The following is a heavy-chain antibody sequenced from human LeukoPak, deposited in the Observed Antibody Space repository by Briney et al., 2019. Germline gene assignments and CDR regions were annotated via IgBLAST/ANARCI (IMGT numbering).Heavy chain of an antibody. J-gene: IGHJ3*02. CDR1: GFTFSSYG. D-gene: IGHD3-9*01. CDR2: ISGSGGST. CDR3: AKDLTKTYYDILTGYTPDAFDI. V-gene: IGHV3-23*01. Sequence: GGSLRLSCAASGFTFSSYGMSWVRQAPGKGLEWVSAISGSGGSTYYADSVKGRFTISRDNSKNTLYLQMNSLRAEDTAVYYCAKDLTKTYYDILTGYTPDAFDIWGQGTMVTVSS.